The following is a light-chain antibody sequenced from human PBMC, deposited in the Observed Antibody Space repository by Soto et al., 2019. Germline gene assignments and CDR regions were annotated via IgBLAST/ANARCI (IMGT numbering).Light chain of an antibody. CDR3: SSYTSSSALFV. Sequence: HSVLTQPASVSGSPGQSITISCTGTSSDVGGYNYVSWYQQHPGKAPKLMIYEVSRRPSGVSNRFSGSKSGNTASLTISGLQAEDEADYYCSSYTSSSALFVFGPGTKLTVL. V-gene: IGLV2-14*01. J-gene: IGLJ1*01. CDR1: SSDVGGYNY. CDR2: EVS.